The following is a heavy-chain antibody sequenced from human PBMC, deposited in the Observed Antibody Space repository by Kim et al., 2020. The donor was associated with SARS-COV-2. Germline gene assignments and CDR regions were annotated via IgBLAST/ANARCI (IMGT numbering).Heavy chain of an antibody. CDR3: ARDILWDYHDSRGGF. CDR1: GYTFTGHY. J-gene: IGHJ1*01. CDR2: INPHSGDT. D-gene: IGHD3-22*01. Sequence: ASVKVSCKTSGYTFTGHYMHWVRQAPGQGLEWMGWINPHSGDTKYAQKFQDRVSMTRDTSISTAYMELNSLTSDDTAVYFCARDILWDYHDSRGGFWGQGTLVSVSS. V-gene: IGHV1-2*02.